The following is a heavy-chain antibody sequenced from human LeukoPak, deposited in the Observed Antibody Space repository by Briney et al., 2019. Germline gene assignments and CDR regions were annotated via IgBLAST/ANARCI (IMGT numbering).Heavy chain of an antibody. Sequence: GASVKVSCKASGYTLTRNFIHWVRQAPGQGLEWMGIINPNGGSTSYPPKFQGRVTLTRDTSISTAYMELSSLRSDDTAFYYCARAPMGAAALYWGQGTLVTVSS. J-gene: IGHJ4*02. CDR3: ARAPMGAAALY. D-gene: IGHD6-13*01. CDR2: INPNGGST. V-gene: IGHV1-46*01. CDR1: GYTLTRNF.